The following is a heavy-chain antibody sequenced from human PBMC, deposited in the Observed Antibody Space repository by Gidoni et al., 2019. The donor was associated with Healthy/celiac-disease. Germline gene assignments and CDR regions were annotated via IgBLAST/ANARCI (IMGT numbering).Heavy chain of an antibody. CDR3: AKGTSDYGENFDY. CDR2: ISGSGGST. CDR1: GFTFSSYA. V-gene: IGHV3-23*04. J-gene: IGHJ4*02. D-gene: IGHD4-17*01. Sequence: EVQLVESGGGLVQPGGSLRVSCAASGFTFSSYAMSWVRQAPGKGLEWVSAISGSGGSTYYADSVKVRFTISRDNSKNTLYLQMNSLRAEDTDVYYCAKGTSDYGENFDYWGQGTLVTVSS.